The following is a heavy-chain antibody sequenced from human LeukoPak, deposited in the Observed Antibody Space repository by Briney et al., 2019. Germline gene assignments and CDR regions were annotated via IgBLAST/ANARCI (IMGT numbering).Heavy chain of an antibody. V-gene: IGHV3-53*01. CDR3: AREGFYSDLDI. Sequence: GGSLRLSCAASGFTVSSNYMSWVRQAPGKGLEWVSVIYSGGSTYYADSVKGRFTISRDNSKNTLYLQMNSLRAEDTALYYCAREGFYSDLDIWGQGTTVTVSS. CDR2: IYSGGST. J-gene: IGHJ6*02. CDR1: GFTVSSNY.